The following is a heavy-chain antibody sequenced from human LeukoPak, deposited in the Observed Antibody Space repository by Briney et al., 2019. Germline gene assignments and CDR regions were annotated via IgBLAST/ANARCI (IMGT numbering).Heavy chain of an antibody. D-gene: IGHD2-15*01. J-gene: IGHJ4*02. Sequence: SETLSLTCSVSGDSINSNYWSWMRQPPGKGLEWIGYIYYGGSTNYNPSLKSRVSMSVDTSKNQFSLNLSSVTAADTAVYHCARLLAGCPGGRCRAHFDYWGQGTLVTVSS. CDR2: IYYGGST. V-gene: IGHV4-59*01. CDR1: GDSINSNY. CDR3: ARLLAGCPGGRCRAHFDY.